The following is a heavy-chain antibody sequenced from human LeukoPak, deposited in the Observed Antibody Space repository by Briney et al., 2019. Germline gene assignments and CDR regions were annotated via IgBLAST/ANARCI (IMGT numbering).Heavy chain of an antibody. Sequence: PGGSLRLSCAASGFPFSSHAMSWVRQPPGKGLEWVAAISNGKTYYADSVRGRLAISRDDSTNTVYLHMNSLRDEDTALYHCVREAGYCAPVCVKTNWFDPWGQGTLVTVSS. J-gene: IGHJ5*02. CDR3: VREAGYCAPVCVKTNWFDP. D-gene: IGHD2-15*01. CDR2: ISNGKT. V-gene: IGHV3-23*01. CDR1: GFPFSSHA.